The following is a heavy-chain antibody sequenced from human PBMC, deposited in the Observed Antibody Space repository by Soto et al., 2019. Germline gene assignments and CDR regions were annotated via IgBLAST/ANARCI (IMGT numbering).Heavy chain of an antibody. CDR1: GGSISSGGYY. D-gene: IGHD3-22*01. V-gene: IGHV4-31*03. Sequence: SETLSLTCTVSGGSISSGGYYWSWIRQHPGKGLEWIGYIYYSGSTYYTSSLKSRVTRSVDTSKNQFSLKLSSMTAADSAVYYCASRRITMIVWGQGTLVTVSS. CDR2: IYYSGST. J-gene: IGHJ4*02. CDR3: ASRRITMIV.